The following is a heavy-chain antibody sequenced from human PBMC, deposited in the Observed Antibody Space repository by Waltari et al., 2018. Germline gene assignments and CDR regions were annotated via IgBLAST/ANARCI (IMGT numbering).Heavy chain of an antibody. V-gene: IGHV3-7*01. CDR3: VRDQWFAFDI. J-gene: IGHJ3*02. Sequence: ELQLVESGGGLVQPGGSLRLSCAASGFTLSNYWVRWVRQAPGKGPEWVANIMTDGREEYYVDSVRGRFTISRDNAKNSLYLQMNSLRPEDTAVYYCVRDQWFAFDIWRQGTMVTVSS. CDR1: GFTLSNYW. D-gene: IGHD3-22*01. CDR2: IMTDGREE.